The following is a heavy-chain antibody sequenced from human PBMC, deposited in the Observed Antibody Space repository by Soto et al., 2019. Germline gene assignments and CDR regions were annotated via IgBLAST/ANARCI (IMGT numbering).Heavy chain of an antibody. D-gene: IGHD6-6*01. CDR2: ISSDGNAK. CDR1: GFTFSNYG. CDR3: AKGSMSAQHFLDR. Sequence: QVQLVESGGGVVQPGRSLRLSCAASGFTFSNYGMHWVRQAPGKGLEWVTTISSDGNAKYYADSVKGRFTISRDNSKNTLDLQMTGLRAEDTAVYYCAKGSMSAQHFLDRWGQGTRVPVSS. J-gene: IGHJ5*02. V-gene: IGHV3-30*18.